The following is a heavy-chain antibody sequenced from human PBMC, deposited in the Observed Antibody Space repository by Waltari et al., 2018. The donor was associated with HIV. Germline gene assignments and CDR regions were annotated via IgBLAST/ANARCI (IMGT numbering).Heavy chain of an antibody. CDR2: INSDGSST. Sequence: LVESGGGSVQPAQPPDSVSVATGCTGSASSPGKGLVWVARINSDGSSTNYAGSVQGRFSISRDNRNNVLYLYMNKLRVDDTAVYYCTKEGYAYDFWSGSNSYYGLDVWGQGTTVTVSS. J-gene: IGHJ6*02. V-gene: IGHV3-74*01. D-gene: IGHD3-3*01. CDR3: TKEGYAYDFWSGSNSYYGLDV. CDR1: DSVSVATG.